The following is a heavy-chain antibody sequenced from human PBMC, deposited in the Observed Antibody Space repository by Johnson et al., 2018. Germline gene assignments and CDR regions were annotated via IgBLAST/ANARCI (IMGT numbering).Heavy chain of an antibody. CDR2: IKSKTDGGTA. D-gene: IGHD5-18*01. Sequence: VQLVQSGGGLIKPGGSLRLSCAASGFTFSDVWMSWVRHRPGKVLEWVGRIKSKTDGGTADYPAPVKGRFTISRDDSKNTLYLQMNSLKTEDTAVYYFTTGFPWDTGASPYYSRAMDVWGQGTTVTVSS. CDR1: GFTFSDVW. CDR3: TTGFPWDTGASPYYSRAMDV. J-gene: IGHJ6*02. V-gene: IGHV3-15*01.